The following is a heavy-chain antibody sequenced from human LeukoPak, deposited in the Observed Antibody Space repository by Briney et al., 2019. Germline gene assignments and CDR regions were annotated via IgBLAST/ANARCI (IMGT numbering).Heavy chain of an antibody. J-gene: IGHJ4*02. CDR3: ARDDGGSYLRYFDY. D-gene: IGHD1-26*01. CDR1: GYTFITYY. V-gene: IGHV1-46*01. Sequence: ASVKVSCKASGYTFITYYIHWVRQAPGQGLEWMGLINPGGGSTSHAQKFQGRVTMTRDTSTSTVYMELSSLRSEDTAVYYCARDDGGSYLRYFDYWGQGTLVTVSS. CDR2: INPGGGST.